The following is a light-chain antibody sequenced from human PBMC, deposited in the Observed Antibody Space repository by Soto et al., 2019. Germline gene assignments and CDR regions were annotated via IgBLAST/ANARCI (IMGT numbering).Light chain of an antibody. V-gene: IGLV2-14*01. Sequence: QSALTQPASVSGSPGQSITISCTGTSSDVGGYNYVSWYQQHPGKAPKLMIYDVSNRPSGVSNRFSGSKSGNTASLTISGLQAEDEADYYCSSYTSGSALMLFGGGTKVTVL. CDR3: SSYTSGSALML. CDR2: DVS. J-gene: IGLJ2*01. CDR1: SSDVGGYNY.